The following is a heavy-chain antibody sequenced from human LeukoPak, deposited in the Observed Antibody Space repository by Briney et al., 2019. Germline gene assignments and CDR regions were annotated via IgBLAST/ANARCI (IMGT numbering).Heavy chain of an antibody. Sequence: ASVKVSCKASGYTFTNYGINWVRQAPGQGLEWMGYVSPYNGNTRNAQRLQGRVTMTTDTSTRTAYMEVRSLRSDDTAVYYCAREGGADSGGYYEDYWGQGTLVTVSS. D-gene: IGHD3-10*01. V-gene: IGHV1-18*01. CDR1: GYTFTNYG. CDR3: AREGGADSGGYYEDY. CDR2: VSPYNGNT. J-gene: IGHJ4*02.